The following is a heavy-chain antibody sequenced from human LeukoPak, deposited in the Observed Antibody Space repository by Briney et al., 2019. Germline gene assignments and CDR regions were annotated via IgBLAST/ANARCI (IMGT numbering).Heavy chain of an antibody. J-gene: IGHJ5*02. V-gene: IGHV5-51*01. Sequence: GESLKISCQGSGYNSVLYWIGWVRQMPGKGLGWMGVVYPVVSQARYSPSFQGQVTMSADKSTNTAYLQWSSLKASDTAMYYCARRGYCNNDRCFEGTWWFDPWGQGTQVTVSS. D-gene: IGHD2-8*01. CDR1: GYNSVLYW. CDR3: ARRGYCNNDRCFEGTWWFDP. CDR2: VYPVVSQA.